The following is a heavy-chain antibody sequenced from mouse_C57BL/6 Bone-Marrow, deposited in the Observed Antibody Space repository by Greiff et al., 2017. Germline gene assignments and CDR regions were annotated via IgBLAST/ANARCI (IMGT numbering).Heavy chain of an antibody. V-gene: IGHV1-59*01. CDR3: ASLIYYDYGYAMDY. CDR2: IDPSDSYT. J-gene: IGHJ4*01. CDR1: GYTFTSYW. Sequence: QVQLQQPGAELVRPGTSVKLSCKASGYTFTSYWMHWVKQRPGQGLEWIGVIDPSDSYTNYNQKFKGKATLTVDTSSSPACLQLSSLTSEDSAVYYCASLIYYDYGYAMDYWGQGTSVTVSS. D-gene: IGHD2-4*01.